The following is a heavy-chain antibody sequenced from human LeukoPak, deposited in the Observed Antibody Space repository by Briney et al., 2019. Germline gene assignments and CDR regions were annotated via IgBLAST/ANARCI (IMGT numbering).Heavy chain of an antibody. V-gene: IGHV1-69*01. CDR1: GGTFSSYA. J-gene: IGHJ5*02. Sequence: SSVKVSCKASGGTFSSYAISWVRQAPGQGLVWMGGIIPIFGTANYAQKFQGRVTITADESTSTAYMELSSLRSEDTAVYYCAREMVLYSSSFGWFDPWGQGTLVTVSS. D-gene: IGHD6-13*01. CDR2: IIPIFGTA. CDR3: AREMVLYSSSFGWFDP.